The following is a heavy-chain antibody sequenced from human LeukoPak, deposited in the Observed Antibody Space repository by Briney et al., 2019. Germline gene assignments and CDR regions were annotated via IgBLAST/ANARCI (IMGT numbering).Heavy chain of an antibody. D-gene: IGHD5-24*01. V-gene: IGHV3-53*01. CDR1: GFTVSSNY. CDR3: ARGAGYNYPYYFDY. CDR2: IYGGGNI. J-gene: IGHJ4*02. Sequence: GGSLRLSCAASGFTVSSNYMNWVRQAPGKGLEWVSVIYGGGNIYYADSVKGRFTISRDNSKNTLYLQMNSPRAEDTAVYYCARGAGYNYPYYFDYWGQGTLVTVSS.